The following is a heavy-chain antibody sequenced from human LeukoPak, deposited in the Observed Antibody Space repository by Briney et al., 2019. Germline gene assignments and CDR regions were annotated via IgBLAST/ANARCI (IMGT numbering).Heavy chain of an antibody. V-gene: IGHV4-38-2*02. D-gene: IGHD6-13*01. J-gene: IGHJ5*02. CDR1: GYSISSGYY. CDR3: ARAYSSSWYYNWFDP. CDR2: IYNSGST. Sequence: PSETLSLTCTVSGYSISSGYYWGWIRQPPGKGLEWIGSIYNSGSTYYNPSLKSRVTISVDTSKNQFSLKLRSVTAADTAMYYCARAYSSSWYYNWFDPWGQGTLVTVSS.